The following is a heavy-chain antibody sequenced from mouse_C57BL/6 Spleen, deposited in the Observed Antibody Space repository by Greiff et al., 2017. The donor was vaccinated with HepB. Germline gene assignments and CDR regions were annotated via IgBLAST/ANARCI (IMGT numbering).Heavy chain of an antibody. D-gene: IGHD1-1*02. CDR1: GYTFTDYY. J-gene: IGHJ4*01. V-gene: IGHV1-26*01. CDR3: AGGGYYAMDY. CDR2: INPNNGGT. Sequence: VQLQESGPELVKPGASVKISCKASGYTFTDYYMNWVKQSHGKSLEWIGDINPNNGGTSYNQKFKGKATLTVDKSSSTAYMELRSLTSEDSAVYYCAGGGYYAMDYWGQGTSVTVSS.